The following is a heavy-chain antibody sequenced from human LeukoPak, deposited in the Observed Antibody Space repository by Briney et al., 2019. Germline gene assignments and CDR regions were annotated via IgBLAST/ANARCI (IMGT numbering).Heavy chain of an antibody. CDR2: IYPGDSDT. J-gene: IGHJ6*02. CDR3: ARLGENYDILTGYFNTDYYYGMDV. Sequence: GESLKISCKGSGYSFTSYWIGWVRQMPGKGLEWMGIIYPGDSDTRYSPSFQGQVTISADKSVSTAYLQWSSLKASDTAMYYCARLGENYDILTGYFNTDYYYGMDVWGQGTTVTVSS. V-gene: IGHV5-51*01. D-gene: IGHD3-9*01. CDR1: GYSFTSYW.